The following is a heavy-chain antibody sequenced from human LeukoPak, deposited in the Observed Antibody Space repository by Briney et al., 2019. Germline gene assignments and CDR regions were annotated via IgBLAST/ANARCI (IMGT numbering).Heavy chain of an antibody. CDR3: ARWDVQNWFDP. J-gene: IGHJ5*02. CDR2: IYYSGST. V-gene: IGHV4-39*07. Sequence: PLETLSLTCTVSGGSISSSTYYWGWIRQPPGKGLEWIGNIYYSGSTYYNPSLKSRVTISVDTSKNQLSLKLSSVTAADTAVYYCARWDVQNWFDPWGQGTLVTVSS. CDR1: GGSISSSTYY. D-gene: IGHD1-1*01.